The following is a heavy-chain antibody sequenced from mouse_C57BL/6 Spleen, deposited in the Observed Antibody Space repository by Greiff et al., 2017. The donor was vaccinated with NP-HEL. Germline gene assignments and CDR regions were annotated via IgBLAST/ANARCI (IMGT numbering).Heavy chain of an antibody. D-gene: IGHD1-1*01. CDR2: ILPGSGST. CDR3: ASAPPKYYGSSYNAMDY. Sequence: QVQLQQSGAELMKPGASVKLSCKATGYTFTGYWIEWVKQRPGHGLEWIGEILPGSGSTNYNAKFKGKATFTADTSSNTAYMQLSSLTTEDSAIYYCASAPPKYYGSSYNAMDYWGQGTSVTVSS. CDR1: GYTFTGYW. V-gene: IGHV1-9*01. J-gene: IGHJ4*01.